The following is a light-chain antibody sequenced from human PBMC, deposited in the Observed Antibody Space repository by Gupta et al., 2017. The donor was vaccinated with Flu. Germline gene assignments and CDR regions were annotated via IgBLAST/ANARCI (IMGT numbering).Light chain of an antibody. Sequence: QSVLTQPPSVSAAPGQRVPISCSGSSSNIGNNYVSWYQQFPGAAPKLLIYENNKRPSGVPDRFSGSKSGTSATLDITGLQTGDEADYYCATWDRSLRGMFGGGTKVSVL. CDR1: SSNIGNNY. J-gene: IGLJ3*02. V-gene: IGLV1-51*02. CDR2: ENN. CDR3: ATWDRSLRGM.